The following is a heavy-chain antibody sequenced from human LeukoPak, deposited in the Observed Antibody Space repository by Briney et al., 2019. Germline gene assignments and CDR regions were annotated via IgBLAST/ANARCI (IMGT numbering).Heavy chain of an antibody. J-gene: IGHJ4*02. CDR2: ISYDGSNK. V-gene: IGHV3-30-3*01. Sequence: PGGSLRLSCAASGFTFSSYAMSWVRQAPGKGLEWVAVISYDGSNKYYADSVKGRFTISRDNSKNTLYLRMNSLRAEDTAVYYCARGRDYFDYWGQGTLVTVSS. CDR3: ARGRDYFDY. CDR1: GFTFSSYA.